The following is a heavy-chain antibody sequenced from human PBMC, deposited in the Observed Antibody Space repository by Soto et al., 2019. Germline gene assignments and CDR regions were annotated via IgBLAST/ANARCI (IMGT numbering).Heavy chain of an antibody. CDR3: AREGTYDFWSGYSGSNYYYYYMDV. J-gene: IGHJ6*03. Sequence: SETLSLTCAVYGGSFSGYYWSWIRQPPGKGLEWIGEINHSGSTNYNPSLKSRVTISVDTSKNQFSLKLGSVTAADTAVYYCAREGTYDFWSGYSGSNYYYYYMDVWGKGTTVTVSS. CDR1: GGSFSGYY. V-gene: IGHV4-34*01. D-gene: IGHD3-3*01. CDR2: INHSGST.